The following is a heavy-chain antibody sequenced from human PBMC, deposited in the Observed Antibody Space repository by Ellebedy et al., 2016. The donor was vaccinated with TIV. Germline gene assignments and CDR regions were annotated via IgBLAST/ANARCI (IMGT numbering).Heavy chain of an antibody. J-gene: IGHJ4*02. CDR3: ARVRWLVPDY. CDR2: IKQDGSEK. Sequence: GGSLRLSCAASGYTFTSYWMHWVRQAPGKGLEWVANIKQDGSEKYYVDSVKGRFTISRDNAKNSLYLQMNSLRAEDTAVYYCARVRWLVPDYWGQGTLVTVSS. V-gene: IGHV3-7*01. D-gene: IGHD6-19*01. CDR1: GYTFTSYW.